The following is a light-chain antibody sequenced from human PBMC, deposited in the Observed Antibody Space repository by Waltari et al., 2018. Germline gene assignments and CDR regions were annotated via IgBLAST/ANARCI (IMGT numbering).Light chain of an antibody. CDR1: GSDIGYYNF. V-gene: IGLV2-14*03. CDR2: DVS. Sequence: QSALAQSASVSGSPGQSLTISCTGTGSDIGYYNFVSWYHQHPGKAPKLLIFDVSRWSSGVSHRFSGSKSGNTASLTISGLQAEDEADYYCSSYTSTNTIIFGGGTKVTVL. CDR3: SSYTSTNTII. J-gene: IGLJ2*01.